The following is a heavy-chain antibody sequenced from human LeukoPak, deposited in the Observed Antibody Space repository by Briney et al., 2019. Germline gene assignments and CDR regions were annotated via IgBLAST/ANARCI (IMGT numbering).Heavy chain of an antibody. D-gene: IGHD3-9*01. CDR1: GFTFSSYW. Sequence: GGSLRLSCAASGFTFSSYWTHWVRQAPGKGLVWVSRINSDGSSTSYADSVKGRFTISRDNAKNTLYLQMNSLRAEDTAVYYCARVRCYDILTGQGPYDAFDIWGQGTMVSVSS. V-gene: IGHV3-74*01. J-gene: IGHJ3*02. CDR2: INSDGSST. CDR3: ARVRCYDILTGQGPYDAFDI.